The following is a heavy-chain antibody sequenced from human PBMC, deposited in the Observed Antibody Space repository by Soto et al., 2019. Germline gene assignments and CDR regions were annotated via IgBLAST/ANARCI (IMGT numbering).Heavy chain of an antibody. D-gene: IGHD4-17*01. CDR1: GFSLSTSGVG. V-gene: IGHV2-5*02. CDR3: AHRRIGLRPVRAFDI. J-gene: IGHJ3*02. Sequence: QITLKESGPTLVKPTQTLTLTCTFSGFSLSTSGVGVGWIRQPPGKALEWLALIYWDADKRYSPSLKSRLTITKDTSKNQVVLTMTNMDPVDTATYYCAHRRIGLRPVRAFDIWGQGTMVTVSS. CDR2: IYWDADK.